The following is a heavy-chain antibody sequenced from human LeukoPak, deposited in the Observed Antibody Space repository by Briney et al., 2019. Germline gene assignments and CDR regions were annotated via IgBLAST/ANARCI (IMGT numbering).Heavy chain of an antibody. J-gene: IGHJ4*02. Sequence: GGSLRLSCAASGFTFSSYAMHWVRQAPGKGLEWVAVISYDGSNKYYADSVKGRFTISRDNSRNTLYLQMNSLRAEDTAVYYCARAPSKIERYYCDYWGQGTLVTVSS. D-gene: IGHD2/OR15-2a*01. CDR2: ISYDGSNK. V-gene: IGHV3-30*04. CDR1: GFTFSSYA. CDR3: ARAPSKIERYYCDY.